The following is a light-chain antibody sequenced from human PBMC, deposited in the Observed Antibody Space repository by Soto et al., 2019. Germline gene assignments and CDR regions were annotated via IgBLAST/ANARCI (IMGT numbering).Light chain of an antibody. J-gene: IGKJ1*01. Sequence: DIQMTQAPSTLPASFGDRLTITCRASQGISTYLNWYQQKPGKAPKLLIYAASTLQSGVPSRFSGSGSETDFTLTISSLQPEDFAAYSCQQSYSATCTFGQGTKVDI. V-gene: IGKV1-39*01. CDR1: QGISTY. CDR3: QQSYSATCT. CDR2: AAS.